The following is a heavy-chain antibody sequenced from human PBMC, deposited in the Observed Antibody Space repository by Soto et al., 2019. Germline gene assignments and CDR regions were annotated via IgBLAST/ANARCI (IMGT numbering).Heavy chain of an antibody. CDR3: ARGNWIVGTITSFDY. D-gene: IGHD5-12*01. Sequence: AGGPPRDSRGAAGVSISRYSPHRIPQPPSKGLEWVTAIQNDGSNEWYADSVKGRFTISRDNSRNTLFLQMNSLRAEDTAVYYCARGNWIVGTITSFDYWGQGTLVTVSS. J-gene: IGHJ4*02. CDR1: GVSISRYS. CDR2: IQNDGSNE. V-gene: IGHV3-33*08.